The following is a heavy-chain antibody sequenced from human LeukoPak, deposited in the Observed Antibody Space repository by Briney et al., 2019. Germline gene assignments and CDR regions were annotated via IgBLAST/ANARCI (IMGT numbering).Heavy chain of an antibody. J-gene: IGHJ4*02. CDR3: ARAPTYYYDSSGYYRDY. Sequence: GESLKISCKGSGYSFTSYWIGWVRQMPGKGLEWMGIIYPGDSDTRYSPSFQGQVTISADKSISTAYLQWSSLKASDTAMYYCARAPTYYYDSSGYYRDYWGQGTLVTVSS. D-gene: IGHD3-22*01. V-gene: IGHV5-51*01. CDR2: IYPGDSDT. CDR1: GYSFTSYW.